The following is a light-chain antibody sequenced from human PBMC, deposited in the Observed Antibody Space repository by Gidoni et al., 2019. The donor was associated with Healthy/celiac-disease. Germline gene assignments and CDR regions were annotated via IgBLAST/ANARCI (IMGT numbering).Light chain of an antibody. CDR2: GAS. CDR3: QQYNNWPPAYT. J-gene: IGKJ2*01. CDR1: QSVSSN. Sequence: DMVMTQSPATLSVSPGERATLSCRASQSVSSNLAWYQQKPGQAPRLLIYGASTRATGIPARFSGSGSGTEFTLTISSLQSEDFAVYYCQQYNNWPPAYTFXQXTQLEIK. V-gene: IGKV3-15*01.